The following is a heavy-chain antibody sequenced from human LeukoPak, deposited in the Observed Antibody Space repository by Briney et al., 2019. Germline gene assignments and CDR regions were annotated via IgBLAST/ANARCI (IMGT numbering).Heavy chain of an antibody. CDR2: IYTSGST. J-gene: IGHJ6*02. Sequence: PSETLSLTCTVSGGSISSYYWSWIRQPAGKGLEWIGRIYTSGSTNYNPSLKSRVTMSVDTSKNQFSLKLSSVTAADTAVYYCARGWPDHGDHDWDYYYYGMDVWGQGTTVTVSS. D-gene: IGHD4-17*01. V-gene: IGHV4-4*07. CDR3: ARGWPDHGDHDWDYYYYGMDV. CDR1: GGSISSYY.